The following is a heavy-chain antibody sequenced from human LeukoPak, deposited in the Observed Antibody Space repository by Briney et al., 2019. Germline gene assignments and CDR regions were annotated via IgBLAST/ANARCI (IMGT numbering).Heavy chain of an antibody. CDR3: ARIETVADAFDI. CDR2: IYSGGST. J-gene: IGHJ3*02. V-gene: IGHV3-66*01. Sequence: PGGSLRLSCAASGFTVSSNYMTWVRQAPGKGLEWVSLIYSGGSTSYADSVRGRFTISRDNSKNTLYLQMNSLRAEDTAVYYCARIETVADAFDIWVQGTLVTVSS. CDR1: GFTVSSNY. D-gene: IGHD1-1*01.